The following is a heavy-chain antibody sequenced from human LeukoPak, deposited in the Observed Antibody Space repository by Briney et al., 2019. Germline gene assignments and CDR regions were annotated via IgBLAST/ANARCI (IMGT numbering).Heavy chain of an antibody. CDR2: IYYSGST. CDR1: GGSISSSSYY. Sequence: PSETLSLTCTVSGGSISSSSYYWGWIRQPPGKGLEWIGSIYYSGSTYYNPSLKSRVTISVDTSKNQFSLKLSSVTAADTAVYYCARSNRLADYWGQGTLVTVSS. CDR3: ARSNRLADY. D-gene: IGHD2/OR15-2a*01. V-gene: IGHV4-39*07. J-gene: IGHJ4*02.